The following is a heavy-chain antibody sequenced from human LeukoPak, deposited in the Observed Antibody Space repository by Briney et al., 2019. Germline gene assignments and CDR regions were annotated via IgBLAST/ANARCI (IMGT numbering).Heavy chain of an antibody. CDR1: GFIFNSHW. CDR3: ARVNSNTWYAAIDY. V-gene: IGHV3-74*01. J-gene: IGHJ4*02. D-gene: IGHD6-13*01. CDR2: INSDGSST. Sequence: SGGSLRLSCAASGFIFNSHWMHWVRQAPGKGLVWVSRINSDGSSTNYADSVKGRFTISRDNAKSTLYLQMNSLRAEDTAFYYCARVNSNTWYAAIDYWGQGTLVTVSS.